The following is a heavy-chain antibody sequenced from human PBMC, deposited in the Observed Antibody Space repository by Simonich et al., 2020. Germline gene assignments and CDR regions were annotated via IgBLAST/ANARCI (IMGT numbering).Heavy chain of an antibody. CDR2: INPNSGGT. CDR1: GYTFTGYY. CDR3: ARGALTGDYYYMDV. Sequence: QVQLVQSGAEGKKPGASVKVSCKASGYTFTGYYMHWVRQAPGQGLEWMGVINPNSGGTHYAKKFHCRVTMTRDTSISTAYMELSRLRSDDTAVYYCARGALTGDYYYMDVWGKGTTVTVSS. J-gene: IGHJ6*03. V-gene: IGHV1-2*02. D-gene: IGHD7-27*01.